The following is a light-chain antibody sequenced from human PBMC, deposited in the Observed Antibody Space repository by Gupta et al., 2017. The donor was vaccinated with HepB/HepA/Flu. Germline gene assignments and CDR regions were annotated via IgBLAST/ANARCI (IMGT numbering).Light chain of an antibody. CDR2: AAS. V-gene: IGKV1-39*01. CDR3: RQRDGTRLT. CDR1: QRINIY. Sequence: DTRMTQSPSSLSASVGDRVTITCRTSQRINIYLNWFQQKPGEAPKLLIYAASRVQSGVPSRFIGSGSGADFTLTIIRLQPQDFATYYCRQRDGTRLTFGGGTKVEIK. J-gene: IGKJ4*01.